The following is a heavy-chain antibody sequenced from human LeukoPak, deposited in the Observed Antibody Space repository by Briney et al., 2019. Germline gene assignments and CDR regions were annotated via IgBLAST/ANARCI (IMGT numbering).Heavy chain of an antibody. CDR1: GFTFSSYW. J-gene: IGHJ3*02. CDR3: ASHHREGAFDI. V-gene: IGHV3-7*01. CDR2: IKQDGSEK. Sequence: PGGSLRLSCTATGFTFSSYWMSWVRQAPGKGLEWVANIKQDGSEKYYVDSVKGRFTISRDNAKNSLYLQMNSLRAEDTAVYYCASHHREGAFDIWGQGTMVTVSS.